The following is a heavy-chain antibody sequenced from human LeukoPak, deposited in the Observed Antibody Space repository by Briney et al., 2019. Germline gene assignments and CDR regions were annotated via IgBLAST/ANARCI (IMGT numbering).Heavy chain of an antibody. D-gene: IGHD5-18*01. CDR3: ARSWIQLWYYDF. J-gene: IGHJ4*02. CDR2: FYYSGTS. CDR1: GDSISSSTYY. Sequence: SENLSLTCTVSGDSISSSTYYWGWIRQPPGKGLEWIGNFYYSGTSYYNPSLKSRVTISVDTSKNQFSLKLSTVTAADTALYYCARSWIQLWYYDFWGQGTLVTVSS. V-gene: IGHV4-39*01.